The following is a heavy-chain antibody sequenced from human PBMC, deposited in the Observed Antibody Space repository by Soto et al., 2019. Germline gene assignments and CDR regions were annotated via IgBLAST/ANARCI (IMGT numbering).Heavy chain of an antibody. CDR3: AKDSRITGTTVWRVSYIWFDP. J-gene: IGHJ5*02. Sequence: QVQLVESGGAVVQPGRSLRLTCAASGFTFSSYGMHWVRQAPGMGLEWVAVISYDGSNKYYADYVKGRFTISRDNSKNPLYLQTNSLRGEDAAVYYCAKDSRITGTTVWRVSYIWFDPWGQGTLVTVSS. CDR1: GFTFSSYG. CDR2: ISYDGSNK. D-gene: IGHD4-17*01. V-gene: IGHV3-30*18.